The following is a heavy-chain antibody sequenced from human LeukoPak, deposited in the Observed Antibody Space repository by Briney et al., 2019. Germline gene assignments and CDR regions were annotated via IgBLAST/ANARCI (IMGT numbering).Heavy chain of an antibody. V-gene: IGHV1-2*02. CDR1: GYTFTGYY. Sequence: ASVKVSCKASGYTFTGYYMHWVRQAPGQGLEWMGWINPNSGGTNYAQKFQGRVTMTRDTSISTAYMELSRLRSDDTAVYHCARARIIIMVRGYAFDIWGQGTMVTVSS. J-gene: IGHJ3*02. CDR2: INPNSGGT. CDR3: ARARIIIMVRGYAFDI. D-gene: IGHD3-10*01.